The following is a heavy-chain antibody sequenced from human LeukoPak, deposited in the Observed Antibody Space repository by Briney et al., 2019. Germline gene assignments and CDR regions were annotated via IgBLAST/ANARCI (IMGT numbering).Heavy chain of an antibody. V-gene: IGHV4-34*01. CDR1: GGSFNTYY. J-gene: IGHJ4*02. Sequence: SETLSLTCAVYGGSFNTYYWSWIRQPPGKGLEWIGEINHSGSTNYNPSLKGRVTISADTSRNQFSLKLTSVTAADTAVYYCAREGTSGWSLFDYWGQGTLVTVSS. CDR3: AREGTSGWSLFDY. D-gene: IGHD6-19*01. CDR2: INHSGST.